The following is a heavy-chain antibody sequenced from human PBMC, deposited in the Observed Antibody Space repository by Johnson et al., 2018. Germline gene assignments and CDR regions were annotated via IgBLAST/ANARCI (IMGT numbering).Heavy chain of an antibody. Sequence: VQLVESGGGLVKPGGSLRLSCAASGFTFDDYAMHWVRQAPGKGLEWVSGISWNSGSIGYADSVKGRFTISRDNAKNTLYLQMNSLRAEDTAVYYCARAYDFWSGYSFYGMDVWGQGPTVTVSS. CDR3: ARAYDFWSGYSFYGMDV. J-gene: IGHJ6*02. CDR1: GFTFDDYA. V-gene: IGHV3-9*01. CDR2: ISWNSGSI. D-gene: IGHD3-3*01.